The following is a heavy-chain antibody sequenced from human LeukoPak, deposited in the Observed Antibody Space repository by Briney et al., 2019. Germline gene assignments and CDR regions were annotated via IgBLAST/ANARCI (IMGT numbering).Heavy chain of an antibody. V-gene: IGHV1-2*06. CDR2: INPNSGGT. Sequence: ASVKVSCKASGYTFTGYYMHWVRQAPGQGLEWMGRINPNSGGTNYAQKFQGRVTMTRDTSISTAYMELSRLRSDDTAVYYCARARWRVGEGNSPPGYFDYWGQGTLVTVSS. CDR3: ARARWRVGEGNSPPGYFDY. J-gene: IGHJ4*02. CDR1: GYTFTGYY. D-gene: IGHD4-17*01.